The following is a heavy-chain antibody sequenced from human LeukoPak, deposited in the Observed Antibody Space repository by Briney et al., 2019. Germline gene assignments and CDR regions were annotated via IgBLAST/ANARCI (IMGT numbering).Heavy chain of an antibody. V-gene: IGHV3-64*01. CDR2: VSSHGDST. CDR3: ARERGYTYAYDAFDI. J-gene: IGHJ3*02. CDR1: GFTFSTYA. D-gene: IGHD5-18*01. Sequence: GGSLRLSCAASGFTFSTYAMHWVRQAPGKGLEYVSAVSSHGDSTYYANSVKARFTISRDNSKNTLYLQMGSLRAEDMAVYYCARERGYTYAYDAFDIWGQGTMVTVSP.